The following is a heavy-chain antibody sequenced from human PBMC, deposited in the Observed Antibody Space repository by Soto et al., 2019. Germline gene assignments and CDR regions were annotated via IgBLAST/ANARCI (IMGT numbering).Heavy chain of an antibody. CDR1: GGTFSSHA. V-gene: IGHV1-69*01. CDR3: VFYYDSSGYYDAFDI. Sequence: QVQLVQSGAEVKKPGSSVKVSCKASGGTFSSHAISWVRQAPGQGLEWMGGIIPIFGTVDYAQNFQGRVTITADASTTTAYMELSSLRSEDTAVYYCVFYYDSSGYYDAFDIWGQGTMVTVSS. D-gene: IGHD3-22*01. CDR2: IIPIFGTV. J-gene: IGHJ3*02.